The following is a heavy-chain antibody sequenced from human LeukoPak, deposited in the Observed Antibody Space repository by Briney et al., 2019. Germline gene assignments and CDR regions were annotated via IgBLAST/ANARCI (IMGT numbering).Heavy chain of an antibody. V-gene: IGHV3-21*06. CDR3: ATETNGRHYDY. Sequence: GGSLRLSCAASGFTFSSYWMHWVRQAPGKGLEWVASIGPTGSDRYHADSIKGRFTISRDNANNFLYLQMNSLRAEDTAVYYCATETNGRHYDYWGQGTLLTVSS. CDR1: GFTFSSYW. D-gene: IGHD1-14*01. J-gene: IGHJ4*02. CDR2: IGPTGSDR.